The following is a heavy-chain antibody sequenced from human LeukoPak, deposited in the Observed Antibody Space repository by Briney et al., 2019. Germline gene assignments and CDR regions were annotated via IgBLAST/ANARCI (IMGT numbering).Heavy chain of an antibody. Sequence: ASVKVSCKASGYTFTSYGISWVRQATGQGLEWMGWMNPKSGNTGHAQKLQGRVIITRDTSISTVYMELSSLRSEDTAVYFCARVDGSPDYWGQGTLVTVSS. CDR3: ARVDGSPDY. CDR2: MNPKSGNT. D-gene: IGHD2-15*01. J-gene: IGHJ4*02. V-gene: IGHV1-8*03. CDR1: GYTFTSYG.